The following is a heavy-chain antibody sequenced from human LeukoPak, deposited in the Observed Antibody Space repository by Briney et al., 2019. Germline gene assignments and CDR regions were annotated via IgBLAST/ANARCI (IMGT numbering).Heavy chain of an antibody. CDR2: IYTSGST. Sequence: SETLSLTCTVSGGSISSGSYYWSWIRQPAGKGLEWIGRIYTSGSTNYNPSLKSRVTISVDTSKNQFSLQLNSVTPEDTAVYYCARSNILTGYRHYYYYYYMDVWGKGTTVTVSS. CDR3: ARSNILTGYRHYYYYYYMDV. CDR1: GGSISSGSYY. V-gene: IGHV4-61*02. D-gene: IGHD3-9*01. J-gene: IGHJ6*03.